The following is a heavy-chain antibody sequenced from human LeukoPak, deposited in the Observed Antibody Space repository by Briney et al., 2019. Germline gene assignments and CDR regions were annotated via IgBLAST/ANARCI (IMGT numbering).Heavy chain of an antibody. Sequence: RGSLRLSCAASGFTFSSYTMNWVRQAPGKGLEWVSSISSSSDYIYYADSVKGRFTISRDNAKNSLSLQMNSLRAEDTAAYYCARDHPHDSSIWFDYWGQGTLVTVSS. J-gene: IGHJ4*02. CDR3: ARDHPHDSSIWFDY. V-gene: IGHV3-21*01. CDR2: ISSSSDYI. CDR1: GFTFSSYT. D-gene: IGHD3-22*01.